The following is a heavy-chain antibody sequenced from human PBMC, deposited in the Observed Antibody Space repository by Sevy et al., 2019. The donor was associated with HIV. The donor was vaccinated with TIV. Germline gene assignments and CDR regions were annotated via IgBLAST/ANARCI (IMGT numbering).Heavy chain of an antibody. CDR2: ISYDGSNK. CDR3: ARDRKGIVVVPAANGPPVYGMDV. V-gene: IGHV3-30-3*01. Sequence: GSLRLSCAASGFTFSSYAMYWVRQAPGKGLEWVAVISYDGSNKYYADSVKGRFTISRDNSKNTLYLQMNSLRAEDTAVYYCARDRKGIVVVPAANGPPVYGMDVWGQGTTVTVSS. CDR1: GFTFSSYA. D-gene: IGHD2-2*01. J-gene: IGHJ6*02.